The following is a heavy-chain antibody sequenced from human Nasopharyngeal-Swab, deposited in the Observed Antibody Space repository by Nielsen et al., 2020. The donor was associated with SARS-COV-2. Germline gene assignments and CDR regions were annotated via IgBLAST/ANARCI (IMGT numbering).Heavy chain of an antibody. V-gene: IGHV3-23*01. CDR2: ISSSGNT. Sequence: GSLRLSCDVSAFTLVYYSMNWVRQAPGKGTECVATISSSGNTHYSDSAKGRFSISTDKSKIAFYLQMTSLRAEDTALYYCALWSQNHFDYWGRGTQVTISS. D-gene: IGHD2-8*02. CDR3: ALWSQNHFDY. CDR1: AFTLVYYS. J-gene: IGHJ4*02.